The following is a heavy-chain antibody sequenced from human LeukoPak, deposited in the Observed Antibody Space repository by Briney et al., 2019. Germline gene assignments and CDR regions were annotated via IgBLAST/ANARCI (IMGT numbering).Heavy chain of an antibody. CDR3: AKDQLPYYGSGAGDY. J-gene: IGHJ4*02. CDR1: GFTFSSYA. D-gene: IGHD3-10*01. Sequence: GGSLRLSCAAYGFTFSSYAMSWVRQAPGKGLEWVSAISGSGGSTYYADSVKGRFTISRDNSKNTLYLQMNSLRAEDTAVYYCAKDQLPYYGSGAGDYWGQGTLVTVSS. CDR2: ISGSGGST. V-gene: IGHV3-23*01.